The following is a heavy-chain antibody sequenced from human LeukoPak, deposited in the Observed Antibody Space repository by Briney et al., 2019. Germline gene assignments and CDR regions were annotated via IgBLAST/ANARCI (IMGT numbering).Heavy chain of an antibody. D-gene: IGHD6-13*01. V-gene: IGHV1-46*01. Sequence: ASVKVSCKASGYTFTSYYMHWVRQAPGQGLEWMGIINPSGGSTSYAQKFQGRVTMTRDTSTSTVYMELSSLRSEDTAVYYCARDSHTQYSSSWYGKIYYYYYMDVWGKGTTVTVSS. CDR2: INPSGGST. J-gene: IGHJ6*03. CDR3: ARDSHTQYSSSWYGKIYYYYYMDV. CDR1: GYTFTSYY.